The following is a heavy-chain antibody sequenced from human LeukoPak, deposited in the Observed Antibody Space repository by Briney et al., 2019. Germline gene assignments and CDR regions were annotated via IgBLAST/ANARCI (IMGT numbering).Heavy chain of an antibody. Sequence: GGSLRLPCAASGFTFSNACMSWVRQAPGKGLELVGRIKSKTDGGTTDYAAPVKGRFTISRDDSKNTLYLHMNSLKTEDTAVYYCTTDPTEYSSGCYWFDPWGQGTLVTVSS. CDR2: IKSKTDGGTT. CDR1: GFTFSNAC. D-gene: IGHD6-19*01. J-gene: IGHJ5*02. V-gene: IGHV3-15*01. CDR3: TTDPTEYSSGCYWFDP.